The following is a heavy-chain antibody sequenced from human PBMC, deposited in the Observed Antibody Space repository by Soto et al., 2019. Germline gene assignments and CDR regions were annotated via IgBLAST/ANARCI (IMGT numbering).Heavy chain of an antibody. CDR3: ARDRYYYGSGSHYYYYGMDV. CDR1: GGSISSGDYY. V-gene: IGHV4-30-4*01. CDR2: IYYSGST. J-gene: IGHJ6*02. D-gene: IGHD3-10*01. Sequence: SETLSLTCTVSGGSISSGDYYWSWIRQPPGKGLEWVGYIYYSGSTYYNPSLKSRVTISVDTSKNQFSLKLSSVTAADTAVYYCARDRYYYGSGSHYYYYGMDVWGQGTTVTVSS.